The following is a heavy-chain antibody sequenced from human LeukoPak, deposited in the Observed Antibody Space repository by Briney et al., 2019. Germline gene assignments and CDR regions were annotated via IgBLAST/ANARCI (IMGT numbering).Heavy chain of an antibody. CDR3: ARAYSGSYNRFDP. D-gene: IGHD1-26*01. J-gene: IGHJ5*02. CDR2: INPNSGGT. Sequence: ASVKVSCKASGYTFTGYYMHWVRQAPGQGLEWMGWINPNSGGTNYAQKFQGRVTMTRDTSISTAYMELSRLRPDDTAVYYCARAYSGSYNRFDPWGQGTLVTVSS. V-gene: IGHV1-2*02. CDR1: GYTFTGYY.